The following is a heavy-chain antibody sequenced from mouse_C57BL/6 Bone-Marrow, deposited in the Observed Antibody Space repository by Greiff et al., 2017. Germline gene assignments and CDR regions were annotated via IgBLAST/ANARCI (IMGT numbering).Heavy chain of an antibody. CDR2: IYPGDGDT. J-gene: IGHJ2*01. D-gene: IGHD2-4*01. V-gene: IGHV1-82*01. CDR3: ARSRGLRRDYFDY. CDR1: GYAFSSSW. Sequence: VQLQQSGPELVKPGASVKISCKASGYAFSSSWMNWVKQRPGKGLEWIGRIYPGDGDTNYNGKFKGKATLTADKSSSTAYMQLSSLTSEYSAVYFCARSRGLRRDYFDYWGQGTTLTVSS.